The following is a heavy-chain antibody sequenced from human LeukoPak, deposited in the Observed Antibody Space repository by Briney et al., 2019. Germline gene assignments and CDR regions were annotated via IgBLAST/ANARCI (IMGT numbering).Heavy chain of an antibody. Sequence: KPSETLSLTCTVSGYSISSDYYWGWVRQPPGKGLEWIGSIYHSGSTYYDPSLKSRVTISVDTSKNQFSLKLSSVTAADTAVYYCAREVGATTVLYYWGQGTLVTVSS. CDR2: IYHSGST. J-gene: IGHJ4*02. V-gene: IGHV4-38-2*02. CDR3: AREVGATTVLYY. CDR1: GYSISSDYY. D-gene: IGHD1-26*01.